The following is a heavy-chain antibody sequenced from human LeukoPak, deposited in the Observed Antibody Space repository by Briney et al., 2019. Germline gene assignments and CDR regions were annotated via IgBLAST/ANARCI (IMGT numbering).Heavy chain of an antibody. V-gene: IGHV1-58*01. CDR2: IVVGSGNT. J-gene: IGHJ4*02. D-gene: IGHD6-19*01. Sequence: TSVKVSCKASGFTLTRFVAQWVRQARGQRLEWIGWIVVGSGNTNYAQKFQESVTITRDMSTSTAYMELSSLRSEDTAVYYCAAESGTGWDLVDYWGQGTLVTVSS. CDR1: GFTLTRFV. CDR3: AAESGTGWDLVDY.